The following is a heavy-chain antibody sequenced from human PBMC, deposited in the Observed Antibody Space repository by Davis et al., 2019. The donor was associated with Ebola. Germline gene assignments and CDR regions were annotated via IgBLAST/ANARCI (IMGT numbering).Heavy chain of an antibody. CDR3: TTPPYCGGDCGYDY. CDR1: GFTFSNAW. V-gene: IGHV3-15*01. D-gene: IGHD2-21*02. CDR2: IKSKTDGGTT. J-gene: IGHJ4*02. Sequence: PGGSLRLSCAASGFTFSNAWMSWVRQAPGKGLEWVGRIKSKTDGGTTDYAAPVKGRFTISRDDSKNTLYLQMNSLKTEDTAVYYCTTPPYCGGDCGYDYWGQGTLVTVSS.